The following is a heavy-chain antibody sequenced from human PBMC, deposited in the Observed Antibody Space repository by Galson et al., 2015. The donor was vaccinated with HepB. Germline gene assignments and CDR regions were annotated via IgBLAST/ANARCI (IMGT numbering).Heavy chain of an antibody. V-gene: IGHV5-51*03. Sequence: QSGAEVKKPGESLKISCKASGYNFGAHWIGWVRQMPGKGLEWMGIIYPGDSDTRYSPSFQGQVTISADKSISTAYLQWSSLKASDTAMYYCATMGAKGFDAFDIWGQGTMVTVSS. CDR2: IYPGDSDT. CDR1: GYNFGAHW. CDR3: ATMGAKGFDAFDI. J-gene: IGHJ3*02. D-gene: IGHD1-26*01.